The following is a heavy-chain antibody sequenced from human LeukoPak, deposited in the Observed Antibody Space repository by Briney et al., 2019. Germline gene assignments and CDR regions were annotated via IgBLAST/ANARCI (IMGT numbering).Heavy chain of an antibody. CDR2: MNPNSGNI. J-gene: IGHJ5*02. Sequence: ASVTVSCTASGYTFTSYDINWVRQATGQGLEWMGWMNPNSGNIGYAQKFQGRVTMTRNTSISTAYMELSSLRSENTAVYYCARGGIVGGYNWFDPWGQGTLVTVSS. V-gene: IGHV1-8*01. D-gene: IGHD3-22*01. CDR1: GYTFTSYD. CDR3: ARGGIVGGYNWFDP.